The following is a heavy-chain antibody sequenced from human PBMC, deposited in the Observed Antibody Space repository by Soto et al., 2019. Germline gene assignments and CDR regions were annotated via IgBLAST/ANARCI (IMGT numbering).Heavy chain of an antibody. J-gene: IGHJ6*02. Sequence: GASVKVSCKASGGTFSSYAISWVRQAPGQGLEWMGGIIPIFGTANYAQKFQGRVTITADKSTSTAYMELSSLRSEDTAVYYCARGRYYYDSSGPPAWDYYYYGMDVWGQGTTVTVSS. CDR1: GGTFSSYA. CDR3: ARGRYYYDSSGPPAWDYYYYGMDV. CDR2: IIPIFGTA. V-gene: IGHV1-69*06. D-gene: IGHD3-22*01.